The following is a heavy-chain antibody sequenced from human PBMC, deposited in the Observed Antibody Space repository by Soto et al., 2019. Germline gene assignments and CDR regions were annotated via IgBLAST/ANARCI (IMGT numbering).Heavy chain of an antibody. Sequence: SVKVSCKASGGTFSSYAISWVRQAPGQGLEWMGGIIPIFGTANYAQKFQGRVTITADKSTSTAYMELSSLRSEDTAVYYCASSKDHIVVVVATTSRYYGMDVWGQGTTVTVSS. J-gene: IGHJ6*02. CDR2: IIPIFGTA. CDR3: ASSKDHIVVVVATTSRYYGMDV. CDR1: GGTFSSYA. D-gene: IGHD2-15*01. V-gene: IGHV1-69*06.